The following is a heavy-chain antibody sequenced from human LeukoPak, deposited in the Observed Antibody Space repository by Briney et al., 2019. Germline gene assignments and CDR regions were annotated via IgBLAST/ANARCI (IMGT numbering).Heavy chain of an antibody. Sequence: GGSLRLSCAASGFTFDDYAMHWVRQAPGKGLEWVSGISWNSGSIGYADSVKGRFTISRDNAKNSLYLQMNSLRAEDTALYYCAKDKDILTGVYGMDVWGQGTTVTVSS. CDR2: ISWNSGSI. CDR1: GFTFDDYA. CDR3: AKDKDILTGVYGMDV. V-gene: IGHV3-9*01. J-gene: IGHJ6*02. D-gene: IGHD3-9*01.